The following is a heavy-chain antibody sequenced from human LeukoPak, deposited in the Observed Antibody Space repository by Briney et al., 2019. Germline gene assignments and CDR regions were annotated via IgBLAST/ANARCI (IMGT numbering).Heavy chain of an antibody. CDR1: GVSISGVGYY. J-gene: IGHJ4*02. Sequence: SETLSLTCTVSGVSISGVGYYWGWIRPPPGKRLEWIGSISYGGSTYYNPSLKSRVFIYVDMSKNQLSLKLSSVTAADTALYYCAGYYYDSSGYFGCGQGTLVTVSS. CDR2: ISYGGST. CDR3: AGYYYDSSGYFG. V-gene: IGHV4-39*01. D-gene: IGHD3-22*01.